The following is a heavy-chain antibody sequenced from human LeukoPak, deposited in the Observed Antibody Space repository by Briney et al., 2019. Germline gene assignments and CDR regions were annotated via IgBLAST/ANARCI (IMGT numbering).Heavy chain of an antibody. Sequence: ASVKVSCKASGYTFTSYGISGVRQAPGQGVEGRGWISAYNGNTNYAQKLQGRVTMTTDTSTSTAYMELRSLRSDDTAVYYCARDPYDSSGYYSNWGQGTLVTVSS. V-gene: IGHV1-18*01. CDR1: GYTFTSYG. CDR2: ISAYNGNT. CDR3: ARDPYDSSGYYSN. D-gene: IGHD3-22*01. J-gene: IGHJ4*02.